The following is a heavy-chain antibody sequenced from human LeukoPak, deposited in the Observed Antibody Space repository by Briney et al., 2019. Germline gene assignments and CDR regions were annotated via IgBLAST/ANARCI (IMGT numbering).Heavy chain of an antibody. V-gene: IGHV1-18*01. D-gene: IGHD2-15*01. CDR1: GYTFTSYG. CDR3: ARRRVAATTLDP. J-gene: IGHJ5*02. CDR2: ISAYNGNT. Sequence: ASVKVSCKASGYTFTSYGISWARQAPGQGLEWMGWISAYNGNTNYAQKLQGRVTMTTDTSTSTAYMELRSLRSDDTAVYYCARRRVAATTLDPWGQGTLVTVSS.